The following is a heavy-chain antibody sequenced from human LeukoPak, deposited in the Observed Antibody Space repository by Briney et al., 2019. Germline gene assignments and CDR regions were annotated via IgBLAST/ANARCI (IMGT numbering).Heavy chain of an antibody. CDR3: ARLRGSYGEYNWFDP. J-gene: IGHJ5*02. V-gene: IGHV4-4*09. CDR2: IYTSGST. Sequence: SETLSLTCTVSGGSISSYYWSWIRQPPGKGLEWIGYIYTSGSTNYNPSLKSRVTISVDTSKNQFSLKLSSVTAADTAVYYCARLRGSYGEYNWFDPWGQGTLVTVSS. CDR1: GGSISSYY. D-gene: IGHD1-26*01.